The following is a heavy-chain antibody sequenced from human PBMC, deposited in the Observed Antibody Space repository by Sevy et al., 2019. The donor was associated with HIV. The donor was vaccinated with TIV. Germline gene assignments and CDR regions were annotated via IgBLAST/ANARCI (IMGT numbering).Heavy chain of an antibody. CDR1: GFTFISSA. Sequence: GGSLRLSCAVSGFTFISSAMSWVRQAPGKGLEWVSTISGSGGSTYYADSVKGRFTISRDNAKNSLYLQMNSLRAEDTAVYYCARDAADYYGMDVWGQGTTVTVSS. J-gene: IGHJ6*02. V-gene: IGHV3-23*01. CDR3: ARDAADYYGMDV. D-gene: IGHD6-13*01. CDR2: ISGSGGST.